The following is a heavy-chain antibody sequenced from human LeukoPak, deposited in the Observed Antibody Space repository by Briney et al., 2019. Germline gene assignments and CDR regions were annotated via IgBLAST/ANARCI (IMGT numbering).Heavy chain of an antibody. D-gene: IGHD1-26*01. Sequence: GGSLRLSCAASRFTFSSYSMNWVRQAPGKGLEWVSTITDSGDRTYYADSVKGRFTISRDNSKNTLYLQLNSLTAEDAAIYSCAKAGGASFYYYYMDVWGKGTTVTVSS. CDR3: AKAGGASFYYYYMDV. J-gene: IGHJ6*03. V-gene: IGHV3-23*01. CDR2: ITDSGDRT. CDR1: RFTFSSYS.